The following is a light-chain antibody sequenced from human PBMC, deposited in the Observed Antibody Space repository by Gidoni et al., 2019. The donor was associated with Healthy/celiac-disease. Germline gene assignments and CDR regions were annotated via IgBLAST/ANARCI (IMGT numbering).Light chain of an antibody. J-gene: IGKJ1*01. Sequence: DIQMTQSPYTLSASVGDRVTITGRASQSISSWLAWYQQKPGKAPKLLIYKASSLESGVPSRFSGSGSGTEFTLTISSLQPDDFATYYCQQYNSNSRTFGQGTKVEIK. CDR2: KAS. CDR3: QQYNSNSRT. V-gene: IGKV1-5*03. CDR1: QSISSW.